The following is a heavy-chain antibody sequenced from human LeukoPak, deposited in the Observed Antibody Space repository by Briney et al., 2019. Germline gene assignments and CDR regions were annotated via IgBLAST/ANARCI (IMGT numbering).Heavy chain of an antibody. V-gene: IGHV3-30*04. CDR3: ARGGSASPIDY. D-gene: IGHD6-19*01. Sequence: GGSLRLSCAASGFTFSNYAMHWVRQAPGKGLEWVAVISYADFVKGRFTISRDNSNNTLYLHVNSLRPEDTAVYYCARGGSASPIDYWGQGTLVTASS. J-gene: IGHJ4*02. CDR2: IS. CDR1: GFTFSNYA.